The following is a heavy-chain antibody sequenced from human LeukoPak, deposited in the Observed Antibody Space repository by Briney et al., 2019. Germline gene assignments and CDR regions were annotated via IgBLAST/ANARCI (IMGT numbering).Heavy chain of an antibody. D-gene: IGHD3-22*01. CDR1: GFTSGSYA. Sequence: LPGGSLRLSCAASGFTSGSYAMSWVRQAPGKGLEWVSGISTSGGTTSYAESVKGRFTVSRDNPRNTLYMEMNSLRDEDTAVYFCAKRGVVIRVILVGFHKEAYYFDSWGQGALVTASS. V-gene: IGHV3-23*01. CDR3: AKRGVVIRVILVGFHKEAYYFDS. CDR2: ISTSGGTT. J-gene: IGHJ4*02.